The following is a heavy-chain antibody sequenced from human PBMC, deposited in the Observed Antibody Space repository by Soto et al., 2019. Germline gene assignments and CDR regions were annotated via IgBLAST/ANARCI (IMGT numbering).Heavy chain of an antibody. V-gene: IGHV4-59*08. D-gene: IGHD2-2*01. J-gene: IGHJ6*02. CDR1: GGSISSYY. Sequence: PSDTLSLTCTVSGGSISSYYWSWIRQPPGKGLEWIGSIYYSGITNYNPSLNSRVAVSVDTSKNQFSLKVTSVTAADTAVYYCARLHGYCISSSCHGHYAMDVWGQGTTVTVSS. CDR2: IYYSGIT. CDR3: ARLHGYCISSSCHGHYAMDV.